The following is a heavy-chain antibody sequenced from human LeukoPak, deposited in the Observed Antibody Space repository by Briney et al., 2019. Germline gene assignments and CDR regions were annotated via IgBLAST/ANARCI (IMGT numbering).Heavy chain of an antibody. CDR3: ARIKIGDSYGPDYMDV. CDR1: GYSISSGYY. Sequence: SETLSLTCTVSGYSISSGYYWGWIRQPPGKGLEWIGSIYHSGSTYYNPSLKSRVTISVDTSKHQFSLKLSSVTAADTAVYYCARIKIGDSYGPDYMDVWGKGTTVTVSS. V-gene: IGHV4-38-2*02. D-gene: IGHD5-18*01. J-gene: IGHJ6*03. CDR2: IYHSGST.